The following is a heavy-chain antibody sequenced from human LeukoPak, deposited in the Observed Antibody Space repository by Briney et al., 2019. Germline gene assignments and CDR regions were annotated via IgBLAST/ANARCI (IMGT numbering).Heavy chain of an antibody. CDR2: IYSDGGT. CDR1: GFTVSAKY. CDR3: ARDGGFGGPGGDNWFDS. V-gene: IGHV3-66*02. J-gene: IGHJ5*01. D-gene: IGHD3-16*01. Sequence: SGGSLRLSCAASGFTVSAKYMSWVRQGPGKGLDWISSIYSDGGTNYADSVKGRFTISSDNSKNTLYLQINSLRSEDTGVYYCARDGGFGGPGGDNWFDSWGQGALVTVSS.